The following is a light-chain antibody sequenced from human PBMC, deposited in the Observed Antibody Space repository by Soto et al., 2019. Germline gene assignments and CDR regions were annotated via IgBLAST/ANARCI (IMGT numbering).Light chain of an antibody. V-gene: IGLV2-14*01. CDR2: EVN. Sequence: QSALTQPASVSGSPGQSITISCTGTSCDGCGYNYVSWYQQHPGNAPRLMIYEVNKRPSGVPNRFSGSKTGNTASLTISGLQAEDEADYYCSSKTSSRTPFVFGTGTKVTVL. J-gene: IGLJ1*01. CDR1: SCDGCGYNY. CDR3: SSKTSSRTPFV.